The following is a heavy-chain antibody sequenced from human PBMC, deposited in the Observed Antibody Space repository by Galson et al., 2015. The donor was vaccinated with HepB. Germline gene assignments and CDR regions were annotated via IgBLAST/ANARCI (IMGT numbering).Heavy chain of an antibody. CDR3: AKDQEYCSGGSCYEYYYYYGMDV. CDR1: GFTFSSYA. J-gene: IGHJ6*02. V-gene: IGHV3-23*01. Sequence: SLRLSCAASGFTFSSYAMSWVRQAPGKGLEWVSAISGSGGSTYYADSVKGRFTISRDNSKNTLYLQMNSLRAEDTAVYYCAKDQEYCSGGSCYEYYYYYGMDVWGQGTTVTVSS. D-gene: IGHD2-15*01. CDR2: ISGSGGST.